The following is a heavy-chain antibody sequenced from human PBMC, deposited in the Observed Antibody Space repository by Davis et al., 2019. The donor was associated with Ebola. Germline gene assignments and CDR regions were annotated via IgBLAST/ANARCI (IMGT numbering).Heavy chain of an antibody. CDR1: GFIFSSYV. V-gene: IGHV3-66*04. CDR2: IYSGGDT. CDR3: ARQIRWFGRRSSFEY. Sequence: GESLKISCAASGFIFSSYVMSWVRQAPGKGLEWVSVIYSGGDTYYADSVKGRFTISRDNSKNTLYLQMNSPGVEDTAVYFCARQIRWFGRRSSFEYWGQGTLVTVSS. D-gene: IGHD3-10*01. J-gene: IGHJ4*02.